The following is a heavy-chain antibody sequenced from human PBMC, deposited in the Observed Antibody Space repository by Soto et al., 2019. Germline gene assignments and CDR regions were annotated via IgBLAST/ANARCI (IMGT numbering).Heavy chain of an antibody. D-gene: IGHD6-13*01. Sequence: SETLSLTCTVSGGSVSSGSYYWSWIRQPPGKGLEWIGYIYYSGSTNYNPSLKSRVTISVDTSKNQFSLKLSSVTAADTAVYYCARGHGSSWYYFDYWGQGTLVTVSS. V-gene: IGHV4-61*01. CDR2: IYYSGST. CDR1: GGSVSSGSYY. J-gene: IGHJ4*02. CDR3: ARGHGSSWYYFDY.